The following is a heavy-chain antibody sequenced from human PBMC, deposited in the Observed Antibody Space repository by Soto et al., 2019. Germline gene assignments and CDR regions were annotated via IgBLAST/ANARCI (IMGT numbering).Heavy chain of an antibody. D-gene: IGHD2-2*01. CDR2: IYYSGST. J-gene: IGHJ5*02. CDR1: GGSVSSGSYY. CDR3: ARRDCSSTSCYFEDWFDP. Sequence: SETLSLTCTVSGGSVSSGSYYWSWIRQPPGKGLEWIGYIYYSGSTYYNPSLKSRVTISVDTSKNQFSLKLSSVTAADTAVYYCARRDCSSTSCYFEDWFDPWGQGTLVTVSS. V-gene: IGHV4-61*01.